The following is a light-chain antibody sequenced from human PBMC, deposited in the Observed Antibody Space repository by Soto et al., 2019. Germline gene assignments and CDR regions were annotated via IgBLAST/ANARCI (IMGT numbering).Light chain of an antibody. J-gene: IGKJ1*01. Sequence: EIVLTQSPATLSLSPGERATLSCRASQSVSNHLAWYQQKPGQSPRLLIYDASNRATGIPARFSGSGSGTDFTLTISSLEPEDFAFYFCQQRSHWPTFGQGTKVEIK. CDR2: DAS. V-gene: IGKV3-11*01. CDR3: QQRSHWPT. CDR1: QSVSNH.